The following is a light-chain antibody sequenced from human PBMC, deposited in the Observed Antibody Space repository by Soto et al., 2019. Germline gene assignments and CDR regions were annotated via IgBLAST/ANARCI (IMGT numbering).Light chain of an antibody. J-gene: IGLJ1*01. V-gene: IGLV2-8*01. CDR1: SSDVGGYNY. CDR3: TSYAGSNNRGV. Sequence: QSALTQPPSASGSPGQSVTISCTGTSSDVGGYNYISWYQHHPGKAPKLMIDEVSQRPSGVPDRFSGSKSGNTASLTVSGLQAEDEADYYCTSYAGSNNRGVFGSGTKLTVL. CDR2: EVS.